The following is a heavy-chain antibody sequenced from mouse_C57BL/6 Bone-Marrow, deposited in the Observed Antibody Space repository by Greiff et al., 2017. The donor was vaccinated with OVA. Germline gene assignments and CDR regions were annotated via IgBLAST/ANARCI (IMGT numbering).Heavy chain of an antibody. CDR2: LDPSDSYT. J-gene: IGHJ3*01. Sequence: VQLQQPGAELVMPGASVKLSCKASGYTFTSYWMHWVKQRPGQGLEWIGELDPSDSYTNYNQKFKGKSTLTVDKSSSTAYMQLSSLTSEDSAVYYCARRGWEGSWFAYWGQGTLVTVSA. CDR1: GYTFTSYW. D-gene: IGHD3-3*01. CDR3: ARRGWEGSWFAY. V-gene: IGHV1-69*01.